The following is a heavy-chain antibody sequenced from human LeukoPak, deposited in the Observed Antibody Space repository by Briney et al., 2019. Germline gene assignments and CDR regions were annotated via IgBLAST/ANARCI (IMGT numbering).Heavy chain of an antibody. D-gene: IGHD4-23*01. V-gene: IGHV3-66*01. J-gene: IGHJ4*02. CDR2: NYDSGRT. CDR3: IGYGGYSF. CDR1: GFTVGNNH. Sequence: GGSLRLSCLASGFTVGNNHMSWVRQAPGKGLEWVSINYDSGRTNYADSVKGRFTISRDNSKNTLNLQMNSLRVDDTALYYCIGYGGYSFWGQGTLVTVSS.